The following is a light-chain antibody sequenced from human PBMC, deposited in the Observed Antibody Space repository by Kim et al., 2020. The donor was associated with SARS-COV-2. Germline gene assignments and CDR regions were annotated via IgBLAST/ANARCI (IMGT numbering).Light chain of an antibody. CDR3: SSYTSRSLYV. CDR2: NVD. Sequence: QSALTQPASVSGSPGQSITISCTGTSGDVGGYNYVSWFQQHPDKAPKLIIYNVDSRPSGISKRFSGSKSGNTASLTISGLQAEDEADYFCSSYTSRSLYVFGTATKVTVL. J-gene: IGLJ1*01. CDR1: SGDVGGYNY. V-gene: IGLV2-14*03.